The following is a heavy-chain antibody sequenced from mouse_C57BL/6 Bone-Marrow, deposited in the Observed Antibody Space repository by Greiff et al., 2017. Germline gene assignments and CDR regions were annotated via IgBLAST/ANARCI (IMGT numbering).Heavy chain of an antibody. J-gene: IGHJ2*01. CDR1: GYTFTNYW. CDR2: IYPGGGYT. V-gene: IGHV1-63*01. D-gene: IGHD1-1*01. CDR3: ARDYDNYFDY. Sequence: VQLQQSGAELVRPGTSVKLSCKASGYTFTNYWIGWAKQRPGHGLAWIGNIYPGGGYTNYNEKFKGKATLTADKSSNTAYMQFSSLTSEDSAIYYCARDYDNYFDYWDQGTALTVSA.